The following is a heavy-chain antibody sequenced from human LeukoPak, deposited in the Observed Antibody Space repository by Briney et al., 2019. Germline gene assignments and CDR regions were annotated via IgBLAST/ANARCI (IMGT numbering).Heavy chain of an antibody. Sequence: GRSLRLSCAASGFIFSHYGMHWVRQAPGKGLEWVAVIWHDGSSKYYADPVKGRFTISRDNSENTVYLQMNSLRAEDTAVYYCAKDAQRGFDYSNSLEYWGQGDLVTVSS. CDR1: GFIFSHYG. CDR2: IWHDGSSK. CDR3: AKDAQRGFDYSNSLEY. D-gene: IGHD4-11*01. J-gene: IGHJ4*02. V-gene: IGHV3-33*06.